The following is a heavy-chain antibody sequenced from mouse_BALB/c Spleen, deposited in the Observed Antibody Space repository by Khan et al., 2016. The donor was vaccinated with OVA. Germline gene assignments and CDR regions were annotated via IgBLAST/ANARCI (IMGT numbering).Heavy chain of an antibody. CDR1: GYSITSDYA. D-gene: IGHD2-3*01. CDR3: ARDGYWYNSTRDY. CDR2: ITYSGST. Sequence: EVQLVESGPGLVKPSQSLSLTCTVTGYSITSDYARNWIRQFPGNKLEWMGYITYSGSTRYNPYLKSRITITRDPSKNQFYMPFNSLTTADTATKSCARDGYWYNSTRDYWGQGTAVTVSS. V-gene: IGHV3-2*02. J-gene: IGHJ4*01.